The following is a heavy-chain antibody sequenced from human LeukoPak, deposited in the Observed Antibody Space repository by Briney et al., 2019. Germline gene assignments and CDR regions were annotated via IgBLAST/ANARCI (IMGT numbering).Heavy chain of an antibody. CDR1: GYTFTSYY. CDR3: ARDFHDSSGPPRNFQH. D-gene: IGHD3-22*01. Sequence: ASVKVSCKASGYTFTSYYMHWVRQAPGQGLEWMGIINPSGGSTSYAQKFQGRITMTRDASTSTVYMELNSLRSEDTAVYYCARDFHDSSGPPRNFQHWGQGTLVTVSS. J-gene: IGHJ1*01. CDR2: INPSGGST. V-gene: IGHV1-46*01.